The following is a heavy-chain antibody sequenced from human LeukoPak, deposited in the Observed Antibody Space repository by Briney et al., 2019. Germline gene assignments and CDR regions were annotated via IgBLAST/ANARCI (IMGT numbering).Heavy chain of an antibody. V-gene: IGHV4-34*01. CDR3: ARGRIAVAGTRDYFDY. Sequence: PSETLSLTCAVYGGAFSGYYWSWIRQPPGKGLEWIGEINHSGSTNYNLSLKSRVTISVDTSKNQFSLKLSSVTAADTAVYYCARGRIAVAGTRDYFDYWGQGTLVTVSS. CDR1: GGAFSGYY. J-gene: IGHJ4*02. D-gene: IGHD6-19*01. CDR2: INHSGST.